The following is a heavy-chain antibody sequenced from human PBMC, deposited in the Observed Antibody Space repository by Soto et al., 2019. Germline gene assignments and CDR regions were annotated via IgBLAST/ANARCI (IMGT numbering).Heavy chain of an antibody. CDR3: AKDPTIFGVRYYGMDV. CDR2: ISYDGSNK. V-gene: IGHV3-30*18. Sequence: GVLRISCAASGFTFSSYGMHWVRQAPGKGLEWVAVISYDGSNKYYADSVKGRFTTSRDNSKNTLYLQMNSLRAEDTAVYYCAKDPTIFGVRYYGMDVWGQGTTVTVSS. CDR1: GFTFSSYG. D-gene: IGHD3-3*01. J-gene: IGHJ6*02.